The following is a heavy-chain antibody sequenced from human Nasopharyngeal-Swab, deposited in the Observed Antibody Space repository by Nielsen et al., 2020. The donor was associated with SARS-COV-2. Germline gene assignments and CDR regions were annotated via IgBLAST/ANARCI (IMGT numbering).Heavy chain of an antibody. J-gene: IGHJ5*02. Sequence: GGSLRLSCAASGFTFSSYSMSWLRQAPGKGLEWVSTITVNGDTTYYADSVKGRFTISRDNSENTVYLQMNSLRAEDTALYHCARPLSRDSTWTTEANWFDPWGQGTLVTVSS. CDR3: ARPLSRDSTWTTEANWFDP. CDR2: ITVNGDTT. CDR1: GFTFSSYS. V-gene: IGHV3-23*01. D-gene: IGHD6-13*01.